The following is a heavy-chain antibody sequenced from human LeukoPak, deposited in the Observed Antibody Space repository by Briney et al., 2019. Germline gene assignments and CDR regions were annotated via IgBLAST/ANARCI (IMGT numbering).Heavy chain of an antibody. V-gene: IGHV1-2*02. CDR2: INPSSGAT. J-gene: IGHJ4*02. CDR3: SREDY. CDR1: GYTFTDYY. Sequence: GASVKVSCKASGYTFTDYYLHWVRQATGQGLEWVGWINPSSGATNYAQKFQGRVTMTRDTSITTVYMELSRLRSDDTAVYYCSREDYWGQGTLVTVSS.